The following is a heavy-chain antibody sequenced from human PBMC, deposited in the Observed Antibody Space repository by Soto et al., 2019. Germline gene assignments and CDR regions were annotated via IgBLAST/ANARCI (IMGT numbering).Heavy chain of an antibody. D-gene: IGHD3-22*01. CDR1: GGTFSSYA. CDR2: IIPIFGTA. Sequence: SVKVSCKASGGTFSSYAISWVRQAPGQGLEWMGGIIPIFGTANYAQKFQGRVTITADESTSTAYMELSSLRSEDTAVYYCASPRYDSSGYYQYYYYGMDVWGQGTTDTVSS. V-gene: IGHV1-69*13. J-gene: IGHJ6*02. CDR3: ASPRYDSSGYYQYYYYGMDV.